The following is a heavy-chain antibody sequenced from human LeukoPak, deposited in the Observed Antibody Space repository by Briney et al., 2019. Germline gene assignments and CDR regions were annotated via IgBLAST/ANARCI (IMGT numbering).Heavy chain of an antibody. CDR1: GYTFTSYD. D-gene: IGHD1-1*01. CDR2: MNPNSGNT. J-gene: IGHJ3*02. Sequence: GASVKVSCKASGYTFTSYDINWVRQATGQGLEWMGWMNPNSGNTGYAQKFQGRVTMTRNTSISTAYMELSSLRSEDTAVYYCARVTRSIGDAFDIWGQGTMVTVSS. CDR3: ARVTRSIGDAFDI. V-gene: IGHV1-8*01.